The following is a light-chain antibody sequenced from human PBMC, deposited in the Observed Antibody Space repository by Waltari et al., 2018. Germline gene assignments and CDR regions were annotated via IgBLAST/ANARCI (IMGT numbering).Light chain of an antibody. CDR2: EFS. V-gene: IGLV2-14*01. J-gene: IGLJ3*02. CDR3: KSYTDSGSWV. Sequence: WYQQHTGRTPNVLNEEFSQRPASVSNRFSGSKSANAASLTICGLQAVDEADYYCKSYTDSGSWVFGVGTKLTVL.